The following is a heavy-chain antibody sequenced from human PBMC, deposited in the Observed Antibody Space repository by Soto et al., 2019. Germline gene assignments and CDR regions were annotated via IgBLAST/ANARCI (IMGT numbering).Heavy chain of an antibody. CDR2: ISAYNGNT. V-gene: IGHV1-18*01. CDR1: GYTFTSYG. D-gene: IGHD2-21*02. Sequence: ASVKVSCKASGYTFTSYGISWLRLAPGQGLEWMGWISAYNGNTNYAQKLQGRVTMTTDTSTSTAYMELRSLRSDDTAVYYCARDGDIVVVTAGRLNWFDPWGQGTLVTVSS. J-gene: IGHJ5*02. CDR3: ARDGDIVVVTAGRLNWFDP.